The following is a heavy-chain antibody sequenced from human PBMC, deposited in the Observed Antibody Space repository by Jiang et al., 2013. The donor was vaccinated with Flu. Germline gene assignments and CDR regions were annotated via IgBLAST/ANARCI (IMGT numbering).Heavy chain of an antibody. Sequence: GAEVKKPGASVKVSCKASGYTFTGYYMHWVRQAPGQGLEWMGWINPNSGGTNYAQKFQGRVTMTRDTSISTAYMELSRLRSDDTAVYYCASLYCSGGSCYSEFNPFYSTEGMDVWGQGTTVTVSS. CDR3: ASLYCSGGSCYSEFNPFYSTEGMDV. V-gene: IGHV1-2*02. CDR2: INPNSGGT. D-gene: IGHD2-15*01. CDR1: GYTFTGYY. J-gene: IGHJ6*02.